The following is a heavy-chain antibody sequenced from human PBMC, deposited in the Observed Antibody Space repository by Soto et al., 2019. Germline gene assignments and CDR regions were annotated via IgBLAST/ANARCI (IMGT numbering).Heavy chain of an antibody. D-gene: IGHD4-17*01. CDR1: GGSFSGYY. CDR3: ARTVTRKNDYYYYYMDV. V-gene: IGHV4-34*01. Sequence: QVQLQQWGAGLLKPSETLSLTCAVYGGSFSGYYWSWIRQPPGKGLEWIGEINHSGSTNYNPSLKSRVTISVDTSKNQFSLKLSSVTAADTAVYYCARTVTRKNDYYYYYMDVWGKGTTVTVSS. CDR2: INHSGST. J-gene: IGHJ6*03.